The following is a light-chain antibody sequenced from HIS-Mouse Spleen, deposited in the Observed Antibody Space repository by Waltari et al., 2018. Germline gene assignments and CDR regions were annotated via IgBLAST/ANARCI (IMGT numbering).Light chain of an antibody. Sequence: QSALTQPASVSGSPGQSITISCTGTSSDVGSYNLVSLYQQHPGKAPKLMIYEGSKRPSGLSNRFSGSKSGNTASLTISGLQAEDEADYYCCSYAGSSTVVFGGGTKLTVL. J-gene: IGLJ2*01. CDR3: CSYAGSSTVV. V-gene: IGLV2-23*01. CDR2: EGS. CDR1: SSDVGSYNL.